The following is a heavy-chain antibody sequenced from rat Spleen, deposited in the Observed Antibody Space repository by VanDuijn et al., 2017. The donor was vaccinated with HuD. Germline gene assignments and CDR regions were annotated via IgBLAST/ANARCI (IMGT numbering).Heavy chain of an antibody. J-gene: IGHJ2*01. CDR3: ARANRESYAHFDH. CDR2: IWSGGST. V-gene: IGHV2-4*01. Sequence: QVQLKESGPGLVQPSQTLSLTCTVSGFSLRSFGVSWVRQPPGQGLEWIGAIWSGGSTAYNSLLKSRLSITRDISESQVFLKMNSLQTEDTATYYCARANRESYAHFDHWGQGVMVTVSS. CDR1: GFSLRSFG. D-gene: IGHD1-12*01.